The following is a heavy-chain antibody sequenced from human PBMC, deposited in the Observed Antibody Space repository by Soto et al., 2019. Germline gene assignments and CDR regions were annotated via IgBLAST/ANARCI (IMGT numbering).Heavy chain of an antibody. CDR2: IYYTGST. J-gene: IGHJ4*02. D-gene: IGHD1-1*01. V-gene: IGHV4-59*12. CDR3: ARWNEGSDY. CDR1: GGSISYYY. Sequence: SETLSLTCTVSGGSISYYYWSWTRQSPGKGLEWIGYIYYTGSTSYNPSLKSRVTMSVDTSKNQLSLKLSSLSAADTAVYYCARWNEGSDYWGQGTLVTVSS.